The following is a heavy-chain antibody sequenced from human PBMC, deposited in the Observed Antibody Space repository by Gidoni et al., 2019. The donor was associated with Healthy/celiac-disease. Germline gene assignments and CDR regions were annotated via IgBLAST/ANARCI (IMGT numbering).Heavy chain of an antibody. D-gene: IGHD1-26*01. CDR3: ARDRAEKGIVGATTMRFVFDP. Sequence: QVQLVESGGGLVKPGGSLRLSCAASGFTFSDYYMSWIRQAPGKGLEWVSYISSSSSYTNYADSVKGRFTISRDNAKNSLYLQMNSLRAEDTAVYYCARDRAEKGIVGATTMRFVFDPWGQGTLVTVSS. J-gene: IGHJ5*02. CDR2: ISSSSSYT. CDR1: GFTFSDYY. V-gene: IGHV3-11*05.